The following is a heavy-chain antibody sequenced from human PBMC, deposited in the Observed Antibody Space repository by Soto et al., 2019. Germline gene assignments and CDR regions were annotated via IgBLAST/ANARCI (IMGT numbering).Heavy chain of an antibody. V-gene: IGHV3-30*18. D-gene: IGHD2-15*01. Sequence: PGGSLRLSCAGSGFPFSNYGLHCVRQAPGKGLEWVAVISYDGSHKYYADSVKGRFTISRDNSNNMLYLQMDSLRAEDTAVYYCAKDGAPRYCGRSSCHPAVGYWGQGTLVTVSS. CDR3: AKDGAPRYCGRSSCHPAVGY. J-gene: IGHJ4*02. CDR1: GFPFSNYG. CDR2: ISYDGSHK.